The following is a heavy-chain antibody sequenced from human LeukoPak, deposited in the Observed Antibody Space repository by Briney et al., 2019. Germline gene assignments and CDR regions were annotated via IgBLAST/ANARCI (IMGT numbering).Heavy chain of an antibody. J-gene: IGHJ4*02. D-gene: IGHD3-22*01. CDR1: GGTFSSYA. V-gene: IGHV1-69*06. Sequence: SVTVSFKASGGTFSSYAISWVRQAPAQGLEWMGVTIPIFGRANNAQEVQGRVMITADKSTSTGYMELSGLRPEDRALYYCEGVPGDSSGYYPFWGQGTLVTVSS. CDR3: EGVPGDSSGYYPF. CDR2: TIPIFGRA.